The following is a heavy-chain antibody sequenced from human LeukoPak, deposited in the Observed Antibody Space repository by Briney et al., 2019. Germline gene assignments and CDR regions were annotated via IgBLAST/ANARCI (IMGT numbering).Heavy chain of an antibody. D-gene: IGHD2-21*01. J-gene: IGHJ4*02. CDR3: ARQYCVGLVSLP. CDR2: IYYSGNT. Sequence: SETLSLTCTVSGGSISSNNSYWGWVRQPPGKGLEWIGSIYYSGNTYYNASLKSRVTISVDTSKNQFSLKVTSVTAADTAVDYCARQYCVGLVSLPGGQGILVTVSS. V-gene: IGHV4-39*01. CDR1: GGSISSNNSY.